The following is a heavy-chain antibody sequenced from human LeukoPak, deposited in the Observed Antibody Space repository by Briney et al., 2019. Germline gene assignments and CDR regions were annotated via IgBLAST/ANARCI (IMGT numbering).Heavy chain of an antibody. CDR1: GFTFSDYW. J-gene: IGHJ4*02. Sequence: GGSLRLSCAASGFTFSDYWMHWVRQAPGKGLVWVSVINTDTRGTYYADSVRGRFTISRDNAKNTLYLQMNSLRAEDTAVYYCARAGAYHFDNWGQGTLVTVSS. CDR3: ARAGAYHFDN. D-gene: IGHD3-16*01. CDR2: INTDTRGT. V-gene: IGHV3-74*01.